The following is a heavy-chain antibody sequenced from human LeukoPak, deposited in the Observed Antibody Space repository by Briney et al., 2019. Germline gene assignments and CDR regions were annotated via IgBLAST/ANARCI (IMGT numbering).Heavy chain of an antibody. V-gene: IGHV3-64D*09. CDR1: GFTFNNYW. J-gene: IGHJ6*02. CDR3: VRGYSFGPCGMDV. D-gene: IGHD2-15*01. CDR2: ISDSGGST. Sequence: GGSLRLSCAASGFTFNNYWMTWVRQAPGKGLEYVSAISDSGGSTYYADSVKGRFTISRDNSKNTLYLQMSSLRAEDTAVYFCVRGYSFGPCGMDVWGQGTTVTVSS.